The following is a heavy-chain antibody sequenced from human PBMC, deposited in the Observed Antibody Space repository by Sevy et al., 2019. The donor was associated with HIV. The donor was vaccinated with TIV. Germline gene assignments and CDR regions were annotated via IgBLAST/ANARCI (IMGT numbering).Heavy chain of an antibody. J-gene: IGHJ5*02. V-gene: IGHV4-4*02. CDR2: IYHSGSS. CDR1: GGSIRSVNW. D-gene: IGHD3-16*01. Sequence: SETLSLTCTVSGGSIRSVNWWHWIRQPPGKGLEWFGEIYHSGSSNYNPSLKSRVTISVDNSKNQVSLKLSSVTAADTAVYYCARGGETPRGFDPWGQGTLVTVSS. CDR3: ARGGETPRGFDP.